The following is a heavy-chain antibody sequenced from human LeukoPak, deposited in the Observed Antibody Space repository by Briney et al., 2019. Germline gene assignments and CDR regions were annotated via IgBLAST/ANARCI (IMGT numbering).Heavy chain of an antibody. CDR3: AREYSYGYSYFDY. J-gene: IGHJ4*02. Sequence: GGSLRLSCAASGFTFSGYGMHWVRQAPGKGLEWVAVIWYDGSNKYYADSVKGRFTISRDNSKNTLYLQMNSLRAEDTAVYYCAREYSYGYSYFDYWGQGTLVTVSS. CDR1: GFTFSGYG. D-gene: IGHD5-18*01. CDR2: IWYDGSNK. V-gene: IGHV3-33*01.